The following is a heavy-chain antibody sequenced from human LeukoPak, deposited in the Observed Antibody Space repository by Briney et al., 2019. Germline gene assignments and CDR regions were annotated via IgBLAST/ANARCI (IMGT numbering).Heavy chain of an antibody. V-gene: IGHV3-20*04. CDR1: GFTFDDYG. CDR3: AREKNDYGDYVMSY. Sequence: PGGSLRLSCAASGFTFDDYGMSWVRQAPGKGLEWVSGINWNGGSTGYADSVKGRFTISRDNAKNSLYLQMNSLRAEDTAVYYCAREKNDYGDYVMSYWGQGTLVTVSS. J-gene: IGHJ4*02. CDR2: INWNGGST. D-gene: IGHD4-17*01.